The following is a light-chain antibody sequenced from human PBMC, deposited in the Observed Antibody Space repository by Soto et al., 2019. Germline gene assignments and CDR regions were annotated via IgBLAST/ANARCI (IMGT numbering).Light chain of an antibody. CDR2: KAS. CDR3: QQYNDYSGT. J-gene: IGKJ2*02. Sequence: DIQMTQSPSTLSASVGDRVTITCRASQSINSWLAWYQQKPGKAPKLLIYKASNLEGGVPSRFSGSASATEFTLTISSLQPDDFATYYCQQYNDYSGTFGQGTKLEIK. V-gene: IGKV1-5*03. CDR1: QSINSW.